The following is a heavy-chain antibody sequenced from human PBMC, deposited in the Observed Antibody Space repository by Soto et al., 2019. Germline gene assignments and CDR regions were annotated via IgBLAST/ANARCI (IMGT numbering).Heavy chain of an antibody. CDR1: GFTFSDYY. Sequence: PGGSLRLSCAASGFTFSDYYMSWIRQAPGKGLEWVSYVSSSGSTIYYADSVKGRFTISRDNAKNSLYLQMNSLRAEDTAVYYCARVTGDSSGFDAFDIWGQGTMVTVSS. CDR3: ARVTGDSSGFDAFDI. J-gene: IGHJ3*02. D-gene: IGHD6-19*01. CDR2: VSSSGSTI. V-gene: IGHV3-11*01.